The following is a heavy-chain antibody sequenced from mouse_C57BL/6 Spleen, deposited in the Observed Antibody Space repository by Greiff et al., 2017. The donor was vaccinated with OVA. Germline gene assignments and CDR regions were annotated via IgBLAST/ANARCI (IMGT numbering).Heavy chain of an antibody. CDR2: IDPSDSYT. Sequence: QVHVKQPGAELVMPGASVKLSCKASGYTFTSYWMHWVKQRPGQGLEWIGEIDPSDSYTNYNQKFKGKSTLTVDKSSSTAYMQLSSLTSEDSAVYYCARRNDYDDYAMDYWGQGTSVTVSS. CDR1: GYTFTSYW. V-gene: IGHV1-69*01. CDR3: ARRNDYDDYAMDY. J-gene: IGHJ4*01. D-gene: IGHD2-4*01.